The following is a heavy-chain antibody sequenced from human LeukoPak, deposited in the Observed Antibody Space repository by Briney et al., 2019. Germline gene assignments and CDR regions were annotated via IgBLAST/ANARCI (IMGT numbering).Heavy chain of an antibody. V-gene: IGHV3-7*01. Sequence: PGGSLRLSCVASGFTFSSYWMSWVRQAPGKGLEWVANTKPDGSEKYYVDSVKGRFTISRDNTKNSLYLQMNSLRAEDTAVYYCARTRGEYSTSYDAFDIWGLGTVVTVSS. CDR3: ARTRGEYSTSYDAFDI. J-gene: IGHJ3*02. D-gene: IGHD6-6*01. CDR2: TKPDGSEK. CDR1: GFTFSSYW.